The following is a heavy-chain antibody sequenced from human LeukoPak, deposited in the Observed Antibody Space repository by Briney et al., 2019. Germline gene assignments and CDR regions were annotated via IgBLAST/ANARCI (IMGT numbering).Heavy chain of an antibody. V-gene: IGHV3-23*01. Sequence: GGSLRLSCAASGFTFSSYGMSWVRQAPGKGLEWVSAMSGSGASIYYADSVKGRFTISRDNSKSSLYLQMNSLRAEDTAVYYCARAGGWGYSSSSGYYFDYWGQGTLVTVSS. J-gene: IGHJ4*02. D-gene: IGHD6-6*01. CDR1: GFTFSSYG. CDR2: MSGSGASI. CDR3: ARAGGWGYSSSSGYYFDY.